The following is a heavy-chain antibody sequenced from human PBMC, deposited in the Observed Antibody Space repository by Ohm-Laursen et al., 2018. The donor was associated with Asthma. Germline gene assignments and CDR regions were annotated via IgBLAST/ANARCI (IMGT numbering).Heavy chain of an antibody. CDR2: ISYDGSNK. J-gene: IGHJ6*02. D-gene: IGHD5-18*01. Sequence: SLRLSCAASGFTFSSYAMHWVRQAPGKGLEWVAVISYDGSNKYYADSVKGRFTISRDNSKNTLYLQMNSLRSEDTAVYYCARVPRGYSYGYSYYYYGMDVWGQGTTVTVSS. V-gene: IGHV3-30-3*01. CDR1: GFTFSSYA. CDR3: ARVPRGYSYGYSYYYYGMDV.